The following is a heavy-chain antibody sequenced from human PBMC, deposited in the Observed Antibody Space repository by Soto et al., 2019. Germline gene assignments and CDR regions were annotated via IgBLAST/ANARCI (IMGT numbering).Heavy chain of an antibody. CDR1: GFTFSTYG. CDR3: AKRSSSSTFDY. CDR2: ISGSGGTT. J-gene: IGHJ4*02. V-gene: IGHV3-23*01. Sequence: PGGSLRLSCAASGFTFSTYGMTWVRQAPGKGLEWLSTISGSGGTTYYADSVKGRFTISRDNSKNTLYLQMNSLRAEDTAVYYCAKRSSSSTFDYWGQGTLVTVSS. D-gene: IGHD6-6*01.